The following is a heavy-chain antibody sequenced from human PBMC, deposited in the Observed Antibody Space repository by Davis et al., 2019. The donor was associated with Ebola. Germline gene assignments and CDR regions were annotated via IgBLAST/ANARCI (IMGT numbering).Heavy chain of an antibody. CDR2: IIPILGIA. J-gene: IGHJ4*02. V-gene: IGHV1-69*04. Sequence: SVKVSCKASGGTFSSYTISWVRQAPGQGLEWMGRIIPILGIANYAQKFQGRVTITADKSTSTAYMELSSLRSEDTAVYYCARDSGEWELLGGFDYWGQGTLVTVSS. CDR1: GGTFSSYT. CDR3: ARDSGEWELLGGFDY. D-gene: IGHD1-26*01.